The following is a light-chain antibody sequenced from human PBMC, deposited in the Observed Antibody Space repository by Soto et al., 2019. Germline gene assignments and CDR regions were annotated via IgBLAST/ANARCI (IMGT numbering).Light chain of an antibody. J-gene: IGLJ2*01. Sequence: QSVLTQPPSASGTPGQRVTISCSGSSSNIGSNTVNWYQQLPGTAPKLLIYSNNQRPSGVPDRFSGSKSGTSASLAISGLQSEDEADYYCAAWDDGLNGREFGGGTKLTVL. V-gene: IGLV1-44*01. CDR3: AAWDDGLNGRE. CDR2: SNN. CDR1: SSNIGSNT.